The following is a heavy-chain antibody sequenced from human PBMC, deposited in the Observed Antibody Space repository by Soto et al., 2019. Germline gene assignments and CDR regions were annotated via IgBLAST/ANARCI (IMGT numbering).Heavy chain of an antibody. Sequence: VQLLESGGGLIQPGGSLRLSCAASGFTFSYGIHWLRQAPGKGLEWVAYISYDSSNKFYGDSVKGRFTISRDNSENTQFLQMNSLRAEDTVVYYCAKLVIGYCSGNTCDDYWGQGTLVAVSS. J-gene: IGHJ4*02. CDR2: ISYDSSNK. D-gene: IGHD2-15*01. CDR3: AKLVIGYCSGNTCDDY. V-gene: IGHV3-30*18. CDR1: GFTFSYG.